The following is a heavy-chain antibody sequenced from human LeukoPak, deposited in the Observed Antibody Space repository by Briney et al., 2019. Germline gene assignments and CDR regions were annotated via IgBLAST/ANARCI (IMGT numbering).Heavy chain of an antibody. CDR3: AKAPGDYDSSGVLVY. V-gene: IGHV3-30*18. J-gene: IGHJ4*02. CDR1: GFTFSSYG. D-gene: IGHD3-22*01. CDR2: ISYDGSNK. Sequence: GGSLRLSCAASGFTFSSYGMHWVRQAPGKGLEWVAVISYDGSNKYYADSVKGRFTISRDNSKNTLYLQMNSLRAEDTAVYYCAKAPGDYDSSGVLVYWGQGTLVTVSS.